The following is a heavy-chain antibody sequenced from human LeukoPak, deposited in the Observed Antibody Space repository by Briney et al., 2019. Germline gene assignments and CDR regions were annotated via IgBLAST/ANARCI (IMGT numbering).Heavy chain of an antibody. J-gene: IGHJ3*02. CDR1: GFTFSSYA. V-gene: IGHV3-23*01. Sequence: GGSLRLSCAASGFTFSSYAMSWVRQAPGEGLEWVSGLNGGGGKTYYADSVKGRFSISRDNSKNTLYLQVNSLRAEDTAVYYCAKTMGWLSHAFDIWGQGTMITVSS. D-gene: IGHD3-22*01. CDR2: LNGGGGKT. CDR3: AKTMGWLSHAFDI.